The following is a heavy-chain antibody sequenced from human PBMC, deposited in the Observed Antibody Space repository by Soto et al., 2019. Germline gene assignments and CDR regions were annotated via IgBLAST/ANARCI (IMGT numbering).Heavy chain of an antibody. CDR2: ISYDGSNK. Sequence: QVQLVESGGGVVQPGRSLRLSCAASGFTFSSYGMHWVRQAPGKGLEWVAVISYDGSNKYYADSVKGRFTISRDNSKNTLYLQMNSLRAEDRAVYYCAKPGSGWSRFGDGMDVWGQGTTVTVSS. D-gene: IGHD6-19*01. V-gene: IGHV3-30*18. CDR3: AKPGSGWSRFGDGMDV. J-gene: IGHJ6*02. CDR1: GFTFSSYG.